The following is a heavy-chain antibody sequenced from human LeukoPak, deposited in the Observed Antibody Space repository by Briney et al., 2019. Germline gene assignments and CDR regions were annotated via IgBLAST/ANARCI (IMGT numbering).Heavy chain of an antibody. D-gene: IGHD1-26*01. Sequence: GESLKISCKGSEYTFDIYWIGWVRQIPGKGLEWMGIIYPADSDTRYSPSFQGQVTISVDKSISTAYLQWSSLKASDTAMYYCARRGEGGTYQSLDYWGQGTLVTVSS. V-gene: IGHV5-51*01. CDR1: EYTFDIYW. CDR2: IYPADSDT. CDR3: ARRGEGGTYQSLDY. J-gene: IGHJ4*02.